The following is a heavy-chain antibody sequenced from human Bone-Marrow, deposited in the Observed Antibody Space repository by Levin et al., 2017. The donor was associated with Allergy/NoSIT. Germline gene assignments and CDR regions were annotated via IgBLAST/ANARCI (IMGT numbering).Heavy chain of an antibody. D-gene: IGHD2-8*02. CDR3: PRVGWGVQVLGGMDV. J-gene: IGHJ6*02. CDR2: VSANSGII. Sequence: ASVKVSCKASGYNIATYGISWVRQAPGQSLHWMGWVSANSGIIDSAQNLQGRVILTTDTSTNTAYMELRSLTSDDTAVYYCPRVGWGVQVLGGMDVWGQGTTVIVSS. CDR1: GYNIATYG. V-gene: IGHV1-18*01.